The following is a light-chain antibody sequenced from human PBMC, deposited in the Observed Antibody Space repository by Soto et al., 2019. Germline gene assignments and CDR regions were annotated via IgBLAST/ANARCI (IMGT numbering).Light chain of an antibody. CDR1: QSLSSS. CDR3: LQYFRWRT. J-gene: IGKJ1*01. V-gene: IGKV3-15*01. Sequence: EIVMTQSPATLSVSPGERATLSCRASQSLSSSLAWYQQKPGQAPRLLIYDASTRATDIPARFSGSGSGTEFTLTISSLQSEDSAVYYRLQYFRWRTFGQGTKVEIK. CDR2: DAS.